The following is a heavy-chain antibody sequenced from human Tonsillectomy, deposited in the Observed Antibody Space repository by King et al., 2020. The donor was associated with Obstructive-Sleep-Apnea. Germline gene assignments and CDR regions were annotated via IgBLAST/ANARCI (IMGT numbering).Heavy chain of an antibody. CDR3: AREGATMGAIIDY. D-gene: IGHD5-12*01. Sequence: QLVQSGAEVKKPGSSVKVSCKASGGTFSSYTFSWVRQAAGHGLEWMGGINPISETANYAQKFQGRVTITADESTSTAYMNLSSLTSEDTAVYYCAREGATMGAIIDYWGLGTLVTVSS. J-gene: IGHJ4*02. V-gene: IGHV1-69*12. CDR1: GGTFSSYT. CDR2: INPISETA.